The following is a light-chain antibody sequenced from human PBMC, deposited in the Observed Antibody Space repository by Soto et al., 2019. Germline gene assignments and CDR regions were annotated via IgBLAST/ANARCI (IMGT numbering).Light chain of an antibody. V-gene: IGKV2-30*01. CDR3: MQATHWPRT. Sequence: DVVMPQSPLSLPVTLGQPASISCRSSQGLVYSDGNTYLNWFQQRPGQSPRRLIYKVYKRDSGVPYIFSGSGSGTDFRLRSSMVEAEDVGVYYCMQATHWPRTFGQGTKLEIK. CDR1: QGLVYSDGNTY. CDR2: KVY. J-gene: IGKJ2*01.